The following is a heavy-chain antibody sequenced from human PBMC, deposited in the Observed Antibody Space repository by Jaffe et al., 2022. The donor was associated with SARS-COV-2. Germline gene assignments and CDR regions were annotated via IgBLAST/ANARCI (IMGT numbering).Heavy chain of an antibody. D-gene: IGHD6-19*01. CDR2: ISGSGGST. Sequence: EVQLLESGGGLVQPGGSLRLSCAASGFTFSSYAMSWVRQAPGKGLEWVSAISGSGGSTYYADSVKGRFTISRDNSKNTLYLQMNSLRAEDTAVYYCATSVAGIRYFDLWGRGTLVTVSS. CDR3: ATSVAGIRYFDL. V-gene: IGHV3-23*01. J-gene: IGHJ2*01. CDR1: GFTFSSYA.